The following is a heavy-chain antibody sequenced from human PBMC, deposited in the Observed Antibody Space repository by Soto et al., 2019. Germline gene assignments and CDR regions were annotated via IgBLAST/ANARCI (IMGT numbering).Heavy chain of an antibody. CDR1: GYTFTTFG. Sequence: ASVKVSCKASGYTFTTFGISWVRQAPGQGLEWVGWISANNGNTKYSQKFQGRVSLTTETSASTAYMELRSLRSDDTAVYYRARSATFDMYAITPVEFWGQGTLVTVSS. D-gene: IGHD2-8*01. J-gene: IGHJ4*02. CDR3: ARSATFDMYAITPVEF. V-gene: IGHV1-18*01. CDR2: ISANNGNT.